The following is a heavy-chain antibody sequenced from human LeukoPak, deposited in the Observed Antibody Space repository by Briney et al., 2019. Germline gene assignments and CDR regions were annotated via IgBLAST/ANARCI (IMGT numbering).Heavy chain of an antibody. J-gene: IGHJ5*02. Sequence: SGPTLVKPTQTLILTCTFSGFSLSTTGMRVSWIRQPPGKALEWLARIDWDDDKFYSTSLRTRLTISKDTSKNQVVLTMTDMDPVDTATYYCARLQGAYCGGGGCSNWFDPWGQGTLVTVSS. CDR3: ARLQGAYCGGGGCSNWFDP. CDR2: IDWDDDK. D-gene: IGHD2-15*01. CDR1: GFSLSTTGMR. V-gene: IGHV2-70*04.